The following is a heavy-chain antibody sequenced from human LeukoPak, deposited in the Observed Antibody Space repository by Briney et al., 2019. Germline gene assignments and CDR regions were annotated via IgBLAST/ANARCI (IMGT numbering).Heavy chain of an antibody. V-gene: IGHV3-66*01. J-gene: IGHJ4*02. CDR2: IYSGGST. CDR1: GFTVSSNY. Sequence: GGSLRLSCAASGFTVSSNYMSWVRQAPGKGLEWVSVIYSGGSTYYADSVKGRFTISRDNSKNTLYLQMNSLRAEDTAVYYCAKDWDIAARRPKPQFLDYWGQGTLVTVSS. D-gene: IGHD6-6*01. CDR3: AKDWDIAARRPKPQFLDY.